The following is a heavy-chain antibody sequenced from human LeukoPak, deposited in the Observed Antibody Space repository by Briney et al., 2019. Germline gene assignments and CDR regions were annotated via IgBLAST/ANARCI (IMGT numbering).Heavy chain of an antibody. D-gene: IGHD3-22*01. J-gene: IGHJ4*02. Sequence: SETLSLTCTVSGGSISGSSYYWSWIRQPPGKGLEWIGYIYYSGSTNYNPSLKSRVTISVDTSKNQFSLKLSSVTAADTAVYYCARGHYYDSSGYFDYWGQGTLVTVSS. CDR1: GGSISGSSYY. CDR2: IYYSGST. V-gene: IGHV4-61*01. CDR3: ARGHYYDSSGYFDY.